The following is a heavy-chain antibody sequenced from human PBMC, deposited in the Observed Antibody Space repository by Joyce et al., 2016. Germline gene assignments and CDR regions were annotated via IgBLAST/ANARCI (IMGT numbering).Heavy chain of an antibody. CDR2: IDFSGST. CDR3: ARGGDASGRYSNFDY. D-gene: IGHD5-12*01. Sequence: QVRLQESGLGLAKPSETLFLTCTVSGGSVKGGSYYWSWMRQPPGKGLEWIGYIDFSGSTDYNPSIKSRVTMSMETSKNQFSLKLNAVTAADTAVYYCARGGDASGRYSNFDYWGQGSLVVVSS. CDR1: GGSVKGGSYY. V-gene: IGHV4-61*01. J-gene: IGHJ4*02.